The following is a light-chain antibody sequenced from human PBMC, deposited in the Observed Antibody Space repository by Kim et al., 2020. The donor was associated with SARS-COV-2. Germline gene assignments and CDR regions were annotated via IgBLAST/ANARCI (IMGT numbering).Light chain of an antibody. CDR1: QSINAN. Sequence: PGDRATLSCRASQSINANLAWFQQKPGQAPRLLLYGASTRTTGIPPRFSGSGSGTEFTLTITISSLPSEDFALYFCQQYQDWPRTFGQGTKVYIK. V-gene: IGKV3-15*01. CDR3: QQYQDWPRT. J-gene: IGKJ1*01. CDR2: GAS.